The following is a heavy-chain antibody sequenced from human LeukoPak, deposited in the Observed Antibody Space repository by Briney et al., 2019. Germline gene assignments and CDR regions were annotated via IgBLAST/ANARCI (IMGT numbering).Heavy chain of an antibody. CDR1: GFTFNRHS. CDR2: ISTSSSYI. Sequence: KPGGSLRLSCAASGFTFNRHSMNWVRQAPGKGLEWVSSISTSSSYIYYADSVKGRFTISGDNAKKSLFLQMNSLRAEDTAVYYCARGADGVSSNSRGWFDPWGQGTLVTVSS. J-gene: IGHJ5*02. D-gene: IGHD2-15*01. CDR3: ARGADGVSSNSRGWFDP. V-gene: IGHV3-21*01.